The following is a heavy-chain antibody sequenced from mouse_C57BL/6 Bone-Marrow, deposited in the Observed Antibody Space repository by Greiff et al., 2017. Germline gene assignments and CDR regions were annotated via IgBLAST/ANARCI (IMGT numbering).Heavy chain of an antibody. J-gene: IGHJ4*01. CDR1: GYAFTNYL. Sequence: VQLQQSGAELVRPGTSVKVSCKASGYAFTNYLIEWVKRRPGQGLEWIGVINPGSGGTNYNEKFKGKATLTADKSSSTAYMQLSSLTSEDSAVYFCARSDYNAKGYWGQGTSVTVAS. D-gene: IGHD2-12*01. CDR3: ARSDYNAKGY. CDR2: INPGSGGT. V-gene: IGHV1-54*01.